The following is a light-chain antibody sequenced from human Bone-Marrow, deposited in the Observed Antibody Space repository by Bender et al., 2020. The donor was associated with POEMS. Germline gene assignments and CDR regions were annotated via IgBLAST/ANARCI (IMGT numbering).Light chain of an antibody. Sequence: QSALTQSASVSGSPGQSITISCTGTSNDVGFYDLVSWYQQHPGTAPKLMIYEVNRRPSGFSNRFSGSKSGSTASLTISGLQAEDEADYYCYSYAGSGTYVFGTGTKVTVL. CDR3: YSYAGSGTYV. J-gene: IGLJ1*01. CDR2: EVN. CDR1: SNDVGFYDL. V-gene: IGLV2-23*02.